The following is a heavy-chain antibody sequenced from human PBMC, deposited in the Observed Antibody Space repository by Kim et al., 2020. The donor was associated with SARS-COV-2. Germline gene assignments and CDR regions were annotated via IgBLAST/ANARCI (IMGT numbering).Heavy chain of an antibody. CDR2: ISSSSSYI. CDR3: ARDQSGGGGLDY. D-gene: IGHD2-15*01. Sequence: GGSLRLSCAASGFTFSSYSMNWVRQAPGKGLEWVSSISSSSSYIYYADSVKGRFTISRDNAKNSLYLQMNSLRAEDTAVYYCARDQSGGGGLDYWGQGTLVTVSS. CDR1: GFTFSSYS. J-gene: IGHJ4*02. V-gene: IGHV3-21*01.